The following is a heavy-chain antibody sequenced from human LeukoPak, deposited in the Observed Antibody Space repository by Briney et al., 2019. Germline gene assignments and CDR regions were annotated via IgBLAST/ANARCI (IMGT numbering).Heavy chain of an antibody. CDR1: GYTFTGYY. CDR2: INPNSGGT. J-gene: IGHJ3*02. Sequence: ASVKVSCKASGYTFTGYYMHWVRQAPGRGLEWMGWINPNSGGTNYAQKFQGRVTMTRDTSISTAYMELSRLRSDDTAVYYCARATSSLDAFDIWGQGTMVTVSS. CDR3: ARATSSLDAFDI. V-gene: IGHV1-2*02. D-gene: IGHD6-6*01.